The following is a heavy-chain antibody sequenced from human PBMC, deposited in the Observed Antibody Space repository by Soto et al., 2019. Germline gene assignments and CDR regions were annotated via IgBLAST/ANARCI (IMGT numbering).Heavy chain of an antibody. Sequence: SQTLSLTCAISGDSVSSNSAAWNWIRQSPSRGLEWLGRTYYRSKWYNDYTVSVKSRITINPDTSKNKFSLQLNSVTPEDSAVYYCARAVAGTKYLSGWFDPWGQGTLVTVSS. CDR2: TYYRSKWYN. CDR1: GDSVSSNSAA. J-gene: IGHJ5*02. D-gene: IGHD6-19*01. V-gene: IGHV6-1*01. CDR3: ARAVAGTKYLSGWFDP.